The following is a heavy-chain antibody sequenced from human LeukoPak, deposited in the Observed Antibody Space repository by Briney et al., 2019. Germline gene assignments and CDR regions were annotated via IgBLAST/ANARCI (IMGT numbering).Heavy chain of an antibody. J-gene: IGHJ4*02. Sequence: GGSLTLSCVASQFTFSHYGMHWVRQAPGKGLEWVAVICSDGSNQYYADSVKGRFTISRDNSQNTVYLQMNSLRAEDTAVYYCAKDAQRGFDYSNSLEYWGQGTLVTVSS. CDR3: AKDAQRGFDYSNSLEY. D-gene: IGHD4-11*01. V-gene: IGHV3-33*06. CDR1: QFTFSHYG. CDR2: ICSDGSNQ.